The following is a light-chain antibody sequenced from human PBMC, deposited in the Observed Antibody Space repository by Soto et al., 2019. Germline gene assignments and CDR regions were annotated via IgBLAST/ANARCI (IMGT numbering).Light chain of an antibody. J-gene: IGLJ3*02. CDR3: SSYAGRTNVV. CDR1: SSDVGGYNY. V-gene: IGLV2-8*01. Sequence: QPVLTQPPSASGSPGQSVTISCTGTSSDVGGYNYVSWYQQYPGKAPKLMIYEVSKRPSGVPDRFSGSKSGNTASLTVSGLQAEDEADYYCSSYAGRTNVVFGGGTKLTVL. CDR2: EVS.